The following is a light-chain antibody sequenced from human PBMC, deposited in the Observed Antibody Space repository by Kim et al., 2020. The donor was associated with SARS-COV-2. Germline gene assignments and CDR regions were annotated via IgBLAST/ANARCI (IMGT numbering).Light chain of an antibody. Sequence: LSASVGDRVTITCRASQSISTWLAWYQQKQGKAPKLLISDASILQTGVPPRFSGGGSGGDFTLTISNLQPDDFATYYCQQYNSFSSFGQGTKLEI. CDR2: DAS. J-gene: IGKJ2*03. V-gene: IGKV1-5*01. CDR1: QSISTW. CDR3: QQYNSFSS.